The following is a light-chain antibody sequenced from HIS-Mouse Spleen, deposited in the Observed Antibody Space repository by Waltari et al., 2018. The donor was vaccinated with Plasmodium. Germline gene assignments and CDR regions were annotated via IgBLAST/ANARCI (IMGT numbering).Light chain of an antibody. V-gene: IGKV3-15*01. CDR2: GAS. Sequence: EILMTHSPAPLSVSPGERATLSCRASQSVSSNLAWYQQKPGQAPRLLIYGASTRATGIPARFSGSGSGTEFTLTISSLQSEDFAVYYCQQYNNWSFTFGPGTKVDIK. J-gene: IGKJ3*01. CDR1: QSVSSN. CDR3: QQYNNWSFT.